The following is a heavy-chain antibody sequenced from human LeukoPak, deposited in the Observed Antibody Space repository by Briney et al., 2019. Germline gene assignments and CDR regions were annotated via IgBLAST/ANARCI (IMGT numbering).Heavy chain of an antibody. CDR2: IIAMLGIA. D-gene: IGHD2-15*01. CDR3: ARDWACSGGSCYSGFDY. Sequence: ASVKVSCKSSGGTFISYAISWVRQAPGQGLEWMGRIIAMLGIANYAQKCQGRVTIAADKATSTAYMELSSLRSEDTAVYYCARDWACSGGSCYSGFDYWGQGTLVTVSS. V-gene: IGHV1-69*10. J-gene: IGHJ4*02. CDR1: GGTFISYA.